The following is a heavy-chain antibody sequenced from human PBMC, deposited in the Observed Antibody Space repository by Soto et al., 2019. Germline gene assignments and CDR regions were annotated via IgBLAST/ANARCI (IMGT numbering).Heavy chain of an antibody. CDR3: ARDRHSSGWSDAFDI. D-gene: IGHD6-19*01. CDR2: IKQDGSEK. J-gene: IGHJ3*02. V-gene: IGHV3-7*01. Sequence: PGGSLRLSCAASGFTFSSYWMSWVRQAPGKGLEWVANIKQDGSEKYYVDSVKGRFTISRDNAKNSLYLQMNSLRAEDTAVYYCARDRHSSGWSDAFDIWGQGTMVTVSS. CDR1: GFTFSSYW.